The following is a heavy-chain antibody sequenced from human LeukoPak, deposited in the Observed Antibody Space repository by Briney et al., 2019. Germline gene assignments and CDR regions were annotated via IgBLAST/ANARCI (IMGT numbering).Heavy chain of an antibody. CDR3: AKGLFDSSGYSEHFDY. CDR1: GFIIGSYW. J-gene: IGHJ4*02. CDR2: IRTSGDST. V-gene: IGHV3-23*01. Sequence: GGSLRLSCVASGFIIGSYWMSWVRQAPGKGLEWVSGIRTSGDSTYYADSVKGRFTISRDNSRDTLNLQMNSLRAEDTAVYYCAKGLFDSSGYSEHFDYWGQGTQVTVSS. D-gene: IGHD3-22*01.